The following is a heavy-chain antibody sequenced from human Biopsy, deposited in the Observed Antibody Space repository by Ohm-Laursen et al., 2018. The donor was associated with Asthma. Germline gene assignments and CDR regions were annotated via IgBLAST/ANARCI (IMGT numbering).Heavy chain of an antibody. D-gene: IGHD4-17*01. V-gene: IGHV1-69*13. CDR3: ARGGYYGDRRLHYGLHF. CDR1: GDILSSFG. J-gene: IGHJ6*02. Sequence: SVKVSCKAHGDILSSFGIKWVRKAPGQGLEWMGGVIPIYGTTHTAQKFQGRVTITADESTSTAYMELTSLRKEDTAVYYCARGGYYGDRRLHYGLHFWLHLPPVTFSS. CDR2: VIPIYGTT.